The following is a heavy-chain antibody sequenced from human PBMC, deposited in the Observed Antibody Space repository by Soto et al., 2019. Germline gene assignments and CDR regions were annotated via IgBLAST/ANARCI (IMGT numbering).Heavy chain of an antibody. CDR3: ARAGDSSARTPDS. CDR2: INYSGIT. D-gene: IGHD3-22*01. CDR1: GGSITSFF. V-gene: IGHV4-59*01. J-gene: IGHJ4*02. Sequence: SETLSLTCTVSGGSITSFFWSWIRQSPGKGLQWIGYINYSGITMYNPYLKNRVAISVDTANQQFFLELKSVTAADTAVYYCARAGDSSARTPDSWGQGTRVTVS.